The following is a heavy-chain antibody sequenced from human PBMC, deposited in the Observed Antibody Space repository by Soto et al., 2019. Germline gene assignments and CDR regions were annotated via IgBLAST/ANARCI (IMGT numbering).Heavy chain of an antibody. CDR3: AKKLYSGTYYDLES. CDR2: MSESGDVV. Sequence: GGSLRLSCTGSGFIFNDYAMTWVRQGPGKGLEWVSTMSESGDVVSYRDSVKGRFTMSRDMSNSTLFLQMNGLRAEDTAMYYCAKKLYSGTYYDLESWGPGTLVTVSS. CDR1: GFIFNDYA. D-gene: IGHD1-26*01. V-gene: IGHV3-23*01. J-gene: IGHJ1*01.